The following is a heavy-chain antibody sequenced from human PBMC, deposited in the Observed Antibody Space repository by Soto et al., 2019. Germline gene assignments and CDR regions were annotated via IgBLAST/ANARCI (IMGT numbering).Heavy chain of an antibody. CDR3: ATATISPVSATLYHYGMDV. Sequence: QVQLVQSGAEVKKPGSSVKVSCQASGGTFNNFAFTWVRQAPGQGLEWLGGIMPVFHTTNIAQTFQDRITVIADDFTNTVYMEMTSLRFDDTAVYYCATATISPVSATLYHYGMDVWGQRTTVTVSS. CDR1: GGTFNNFA. CDR2: IMPVFHTT. J-gene: IGHJ6*02. D-gene: IGHD6-25*01. V-gene: IGHV1-69*01.